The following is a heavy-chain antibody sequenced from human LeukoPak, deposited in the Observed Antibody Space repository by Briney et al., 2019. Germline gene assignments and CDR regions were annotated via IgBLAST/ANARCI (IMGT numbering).Heavy chain of an antibody. J-gene: IGHJ4*02. CDR1: GYSISSSSYY. CDR2: IYYSGST. V-gene: IGHV4-39*01. D-gene: IGHD6-19*01. Sequence: SETLSLTCTVSGYSISSSSYYWGWIRQPPGKGLEWIGSIYYSGSTYYNPSLKSRVTISVDTSKNQFSLKLSSVTAADTAVYYCARLSGWAKALDYWGQGTLVTVSS. CDR3: ARLSGWAKALDY.